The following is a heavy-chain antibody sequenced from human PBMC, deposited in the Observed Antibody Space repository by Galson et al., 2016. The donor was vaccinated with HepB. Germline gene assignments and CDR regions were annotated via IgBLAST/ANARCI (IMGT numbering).Heavy chain of an antibody. J-gene: IGHJ1*01. V-gene: IGHV3-11*06. D-gene: IGHD1/OR15-1a*01. CDR2: ISHRSSVT. CDR3: ARDRTSRAALEL. CDR1: GFTFNNYY. Sequence: PLRLSCAASGFTFNNYYMGWIRQAPGKGLEWVSYISHRSSVTNYADSVRGRFTISRDNARNSLYLQMNTLRTEDTAVYYCARDRTSRAALELWGQGVLVTVSS.